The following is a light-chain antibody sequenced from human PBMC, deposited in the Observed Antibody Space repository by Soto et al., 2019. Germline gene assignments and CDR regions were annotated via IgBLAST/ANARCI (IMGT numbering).Light chain of an antibody. Sequence: HSALTQPRSVSGSPGQSVTISCTGTSSDVGGYNYVSWYQQHPGKAPKLMIYDVSKRPSGVPDRFSGSKSGNTASLTISGLQAEDEADYYCSSYAGSWEFGGGTKVTVL. CDR2: DVS. CDR3: SSYAGSWE. CDR1: SSDVGGYNY. J-gene: IGLJ3*02. V-gene: IGLV2-11*01.